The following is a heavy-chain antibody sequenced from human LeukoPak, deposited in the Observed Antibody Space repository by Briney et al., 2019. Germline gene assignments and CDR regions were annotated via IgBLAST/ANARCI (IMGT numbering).Heavy chain of an antibody. J-gene: IGHJ4*02. CDR3: ATVRSSGYFDY. D-gene: IGHD6-19*01. CDR1: GYTLTELS. Sequence: ASVKVSCKVSGYTLTELSMHWVRQAPGKGLEWMGGFDPEDGETIYAQKFQGRVTMTKDTSTDTAYMELSSLRSEDTAVYYCATVRSSGYFDYWGQGTLVTVSS. V-gene: IGHV1-24*01. CDR2: FDPEDGET.